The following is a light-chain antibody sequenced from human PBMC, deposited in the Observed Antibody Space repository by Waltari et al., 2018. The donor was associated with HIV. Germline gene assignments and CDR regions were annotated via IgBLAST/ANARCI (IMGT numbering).Light chain of an antibody. V-gene: IGLV2-8*01. CDR3: SSYAGSSNLRV. CDR1: SRDVGGYNY. J-gene: IGLJ2*01. CDR2: EVT. Sequence: QSALPQPPSASGSPGQSVTISCPGTSRDVGGYNYVSWYQQHPGKAPKLMIYEVTKRPSGVPDRFSGSKSGNTASLTVSGLQAEDEADYYCSSYAGSSNLRVFGGGTKLTVL.